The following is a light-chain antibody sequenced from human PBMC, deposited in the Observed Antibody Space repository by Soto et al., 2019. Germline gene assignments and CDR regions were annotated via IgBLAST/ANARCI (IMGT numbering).Light chain of an antibody. Sequence: DIHLTQSPSFLSASVGDRVTITCRASQDISTSLAWYQQKPGRAPELLIYAASTLQSGAPSRFSGSGSGTEFTLTISSLRPADFATYYCQQFISHPLTFGGGTKVE. CDR2: AAS. CDR1: QDISTS. V-gene: IGKV1-9*01. J-gene: IGKJ4*01. CDR3: QQFISHPLT.